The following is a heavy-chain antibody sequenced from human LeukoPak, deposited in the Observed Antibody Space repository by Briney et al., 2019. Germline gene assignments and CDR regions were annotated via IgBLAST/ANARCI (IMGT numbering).Heavy chain of an antibody. D-gene: IGHD2-15*01. CDR3: ATNPRHGGSCYWGFDY. V-gene: IGHV3-23*01. CDR1: GFTFSSYA. J-gene: IGHJ4*02. Sequence: GGSLRLSCAASGFTFSSYAMSWVRQAPGKGLEWVSAISGSGGSTYYADSVKGRFTISRDNSKNTLYLQMNSLRAEDTAVYYCATNPRHGGSCYWGFDYWGQGTLVTVSS. CDR2: ISGSGGST.